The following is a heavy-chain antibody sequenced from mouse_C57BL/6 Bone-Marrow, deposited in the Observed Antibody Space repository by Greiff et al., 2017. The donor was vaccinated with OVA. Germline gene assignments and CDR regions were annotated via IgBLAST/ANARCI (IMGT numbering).Heavy chain of an antibody. CDR1: GFNIKDYY. Sequence: EVQLQQPGAELVRPGASVKLSCTASGFNIKDYYMHWVKQRPEQGLEWIGRIDPADGDTEYAPKFQGKATMTADTSSNTAYLQLSSLTSEDTAVYYCTTLGYGNYDFDYWGQGTTLTVSS. J-gene: IGHJ2*01. V-gene: IGHV14-1*01. CDR2: IDPADGDT. CDR3: TTLGYGNYDFDY. D-gene: IGHD2-1*01.